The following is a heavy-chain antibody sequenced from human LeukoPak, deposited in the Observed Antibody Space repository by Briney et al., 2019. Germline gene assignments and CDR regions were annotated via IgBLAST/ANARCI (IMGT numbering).Heavy chain of an antibody. Sequence: GGSLRLSCAASGFSFSSYAMNWVRQAPGKGLEWVSSIDSSSSHIYYADSVKGRFTISRDNTKSSLYLQMNSLRAEDMAVYYCARGYCGGDCYGDWGQGTLVTVSS. CDR2: IDSSSSHI. CDR1: GFSFSSYA. V-gene: IGHV3-21*01. J-gene: IGHJ1*01. D-gene: IGHD2-21*02. CDR3: ARGYCGGDCYGD.